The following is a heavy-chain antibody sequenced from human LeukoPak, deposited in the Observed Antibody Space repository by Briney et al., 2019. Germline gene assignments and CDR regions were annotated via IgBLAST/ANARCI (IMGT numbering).Heavy chain of an antibody. CDR2: ISGSGGST. CDR1: GFTFSSYA. V-gene: IGHV3-23*01. CDR3: AAHPRYSSSWFDY. J-gene: IGHJ4*02. Sequence: GGSLRLSCAASGFTFSSYAMSWVRQAPGKGLEWVSAISGSGGSTYYADSVKGRFTISRDNSKNTLYLQMNSLRAEDTAVYYCAAHPRYSSSWFDYWGQGTLVTVSS. D-gene: IGHD6-13*01.